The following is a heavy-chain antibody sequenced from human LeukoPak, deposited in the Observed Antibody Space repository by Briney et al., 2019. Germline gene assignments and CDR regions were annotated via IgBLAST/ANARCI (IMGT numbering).Heavy chain of an antibody. CDR3: ARDIVVVVAATDK. J-gene: IGHJ4*02. D-gene: IGHD2-15*01. CDR2: IYSGGST. Sequence: PGGSLRLSCAASGFTVSSNYMSWVRQAPGKGLEWVSVIYSGGSTYYADSVKGRFTISRDNSKNTLYLQMNSLRAEDTAVYYCARDIVVVVAATDKWGQGTLVTVSS. V-gene: IGHV3-66*01. CDR1: GFTVSSNY.